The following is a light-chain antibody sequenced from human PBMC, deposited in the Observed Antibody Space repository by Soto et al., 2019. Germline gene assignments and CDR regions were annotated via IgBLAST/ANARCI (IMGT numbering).Light chain of an antibody. V-gene: IGKV3-20*01. CDR2: DAS. J-gene: IGKJ4*01. Sequence: ENVLTQSPATLSLSAGERATLSCRASRSVANDFLAWYQQKPGQPPRLLIADASRRATGIPDRFSGSGSGTDFNLTISRLEPEDVAVYYCQQCATTPRTFGGGTKVEIK. CDR1: RSVANDF. CDR3: QQCATTPRT.